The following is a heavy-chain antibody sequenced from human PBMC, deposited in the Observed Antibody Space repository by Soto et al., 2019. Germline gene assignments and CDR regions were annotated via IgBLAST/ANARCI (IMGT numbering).Heavy chain of an antibody. Sequence: PGGSMRLSCAASGFTFSNYGMHWVRQAPGKGLEWVTVISFDGSNKYYADSVKGRFTVSRDNSENTLSLQMNSLRGEDTAVYYCARSTSSTLSYYYAMDVWGQGTTVTVSS. D-gene: IGHD3-10*01. CDR1: GFTFSNYG. V-gene: IGHV3-30*03. CDR3: ARSTSSTLSYYYAMDV. CDR2: ISFDGSNK. J-gene: IGHJ6*02.